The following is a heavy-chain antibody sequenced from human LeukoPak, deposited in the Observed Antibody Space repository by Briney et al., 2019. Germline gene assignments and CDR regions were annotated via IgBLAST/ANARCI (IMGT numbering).Heavy chain of an antibody. Sequence: GGSLRLSCAASGFTFSSYSMNWVRQAPGKGLEWVSSISSSSSYIYYADSVKGRFTNSRDNAKNSLYLQMNSLRAEDTAVYYCARDRPSDFWSGYYYYWGQGTLVTVSS. CDR1: GFTFSSYS. D-gene: IGHD3-3*01. V-gene: IGHV3-21*01. CDR3: ARDRPSDFWSGYYYY. CDR2: ISSSSSYI. J-gene: IGHJ4*02.